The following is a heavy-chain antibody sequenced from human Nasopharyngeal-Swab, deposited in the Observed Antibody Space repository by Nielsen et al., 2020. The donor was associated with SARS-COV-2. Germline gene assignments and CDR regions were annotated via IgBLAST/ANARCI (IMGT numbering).Heavy chain of an antibody. CDR1: GFTFSSYW. Sequence: ESLKISCTASGFTFSSYWMHWVRQAPGKGLVWVSRIHIDGSSTSYGDSVKGRFTISRDDAKNTLYLQMNSLRTEDTAVYYCVKDAGRYCGGDCGYFDLWGRGTLVTVSS. CDR2: IHIDGSST. V-gene: IGHV3-74*01. CDR3: VKDAGRYCGGDCGYFDL. D-gene: IGHD2-21*02. J-gene: IGHJ2*01.